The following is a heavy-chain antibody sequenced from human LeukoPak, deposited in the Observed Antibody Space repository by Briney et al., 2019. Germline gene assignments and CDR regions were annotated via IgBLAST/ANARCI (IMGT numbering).Heavy chain of an antibody. CDR2: INTNTGNP. D-gene: IGHD6-6*01. Sequence: ASVKVSCKASGYTFTSYAMNWVRQAPGQGLEGMGWINTNTGNPTYAQGFTGRFVFSLDTSVSTAYLQISSLKAEDTAVYYCARDQSSSWSSYYYMDVWGKGTTVTVSS. CDR3: ARDQSSSWSSYYYMDV. V-gene: IGHV7-4-1*02. J-gene: IGHJ6*03. CDR1: GYTFTSYA.